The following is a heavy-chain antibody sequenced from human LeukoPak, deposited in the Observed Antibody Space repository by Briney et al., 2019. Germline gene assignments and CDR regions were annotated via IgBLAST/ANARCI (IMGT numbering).Heavy chain of an antibody. D-gene: IGHD3-10*01. CDR3: AREGGVRGVIISSWFDP. CDR1: GYTFTSYA. V-gene: IGHV7-4-1*02. CDR2: INTNTGNP. Sequence: ASVKVSCKASGYTFTSYAMNWVRQAPGQGLEWMGWINTNTGNPTYAQGFTGRFVFSLDTSVSTAYLQISSLKAEDTAVYCCAREGGVRGVIISSWFDPWGQGTLVTVSS. J-gene: IGHJ5*02.